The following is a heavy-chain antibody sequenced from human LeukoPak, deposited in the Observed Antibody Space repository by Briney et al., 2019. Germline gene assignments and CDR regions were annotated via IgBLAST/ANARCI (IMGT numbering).Heavy chain of an antibody. J-gene: IGHJ5*02. Sequence: SQTLSLTCTVSGGSISSGGYYWSWIRQPPGKGLEWIGYIYHSGSTYYNPSLKSRVTISVDRSKNQFSLKLSSVTAADTAVYYCARVFCSTSCYTPTPHNWFDPWGQGTLVTVSS. CDR3: ARVFCSTSCYTPTPHNWFDP. V-gene: IGHV4-30-2*01. CDR2: IYHSGST. D-gene: IGHD2-2*02. CDR1: GGSISSGGYY.